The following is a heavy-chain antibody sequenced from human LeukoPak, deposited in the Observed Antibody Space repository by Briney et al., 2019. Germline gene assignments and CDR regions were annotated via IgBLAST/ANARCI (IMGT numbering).Heavy chain of an antibody. CDR1: GGTFSSYA. J-gene: IGHJ4*02. D-gene: IGHD5-12*01. Sequence: SVKVSCMASGGTFSSYAISWVRQAPGQGLEWMGGIIPIFGTANYAQKFQGRVTITTDESTSTAYMELSSLRSEDTAVYYCARGGSGYDSYHYFDCWGQGTLVTVSS. CDR2: IIPIFGTA. V-gene: IGHV1-69*05. CDR3: ARGGSGYDSYHYFDC.